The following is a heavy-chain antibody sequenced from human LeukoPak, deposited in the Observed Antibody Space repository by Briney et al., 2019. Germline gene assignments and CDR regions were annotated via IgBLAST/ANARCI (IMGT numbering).Heavy chain of an antibody. D-gene: IGHD2-2*01. CDR1: GFTFSSYV. J-gene: IGHJ3*02. V-gene: IGHV3-23*01. CDR2: ISGSGGST. CDR3: ALGLRYCSSTSCYPYAFDI. Sequence: PGGSLRLSCVASGFTFSSYVMSWVRQAPGKGLEWVSGISGSGGSTYYADSMKGRFTISRDNSKNTLYVQMNSLRAEDTAVYYCALGLRYCSSTSCYPYAFDIWGQGTMVTVSS.